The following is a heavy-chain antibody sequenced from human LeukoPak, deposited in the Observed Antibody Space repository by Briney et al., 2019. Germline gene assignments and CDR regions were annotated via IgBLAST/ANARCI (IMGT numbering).Heavy chain of an antibody. CDR3: ARSHPRTSVFDF. CDR2: IWYDGSKK. CDR1: GFTFRNYG. Sequence: PGGSLRLSCGASGFTFRNYGMHWVRRAPGKGLEWVAIIWYDGSKKYYADSVKGRFTISRDNSKNTLYLQMNSLRVEDTAVYYCARSHPRTSVFDFGGQGTMVTLSS. V-gene: IGHV3-33*01. D-gene: IGHD5/OR15-5a*01. J-gene: IGHJ3*01.